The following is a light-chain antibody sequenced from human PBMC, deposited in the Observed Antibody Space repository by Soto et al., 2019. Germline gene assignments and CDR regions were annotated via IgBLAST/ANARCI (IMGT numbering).Light chain of an antibody. CDR1: QDVRKY. V-gene: IGKV1-33*01. CDR2: DAS. CDR3: QQRHNLPHT. J-gene: IGKJ3*01. Sequence: DIQMTQSPSSLSASVGDRVTITCQASQDVRKYLSWYQQKARKAPKLLIYDASNLETGVPSRFSGSVSGTDFTFTISSLQPEDIATYYCQQRHNLPHTFGPGTKVHIK.